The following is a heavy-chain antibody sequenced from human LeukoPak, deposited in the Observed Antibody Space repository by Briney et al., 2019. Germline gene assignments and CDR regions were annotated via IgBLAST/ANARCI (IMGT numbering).Heavy chain of an antibody. CDR1: GFTFSSYS. CDR3: ARVRESFYCSSTSCYTVRDYYYGMDV. J-gene: IGHJ6*02. Sequence: GGSLRLSCAASGFTFSSYSMNWVRQAPGKGLEWVSSISSSSSYIYYADSVKGRFTISRANAKNSLYLQMNRLRAEDTAGYYVARVRESFYCSSTSCYTVRDYYYGMDVWGQGTTVTVSS. D-gene: IGHD2-2*02. CDR2: ISSSSSYI. V-gene: IGHV3-21*01.